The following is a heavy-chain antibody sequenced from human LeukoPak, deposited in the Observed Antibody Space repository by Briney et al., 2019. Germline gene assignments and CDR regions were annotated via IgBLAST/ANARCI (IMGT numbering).Heavy chain of an antibody. Sequence: SETLSLTCTVSGGSISSGGYYWSWIRQHPGKGLEGIGYIYYSGSTYYNPSLKSRVTISVDTSKNQFSLKLSSVTAADTAVYYCAREKGYCSSTSCYNLSAFDYWGQGTLVTVSS. CDR3: AREKGYCSSTSCYNLSAFDY. CDR2: IYYSGST. J-gene: IGHJ4*02. V-gene: IGHV4-31*03. CDR1: GGSISSGGYY. D-gene: IGHD2-2*02.